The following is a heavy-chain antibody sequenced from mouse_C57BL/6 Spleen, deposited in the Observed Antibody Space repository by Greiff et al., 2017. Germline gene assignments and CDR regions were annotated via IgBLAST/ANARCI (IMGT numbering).Heavy chain of an antibody. Sequence: VQLQQSGPELVKPGASVKISCKASGYTFTDYYMNWVKQSHGKSLEWIGDINPNNGGTSYNQKFKGKATLTVDKSSSTAYMELHSLTSEDSAVYYGAKDYGSSWGFAYWSQGTLVTVSA. D-gene: IGHD1-1*01. V-gene: IGHV1-26*01. CDR3: AKDYGSSWGFAY. CDR2: INPNNGGT. CDR1: GYTFTDYY. J-gene: IGHJ3*01.